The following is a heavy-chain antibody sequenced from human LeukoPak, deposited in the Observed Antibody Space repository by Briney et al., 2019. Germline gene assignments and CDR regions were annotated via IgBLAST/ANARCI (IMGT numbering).Heavy chain of an antibody. CDR1: GYTFTGYY. CDR3: ARVWGQTYYYDSSGYYTPTDAFDI. J-gene: IGHJ3*02. Sequence: VASVKVSCKASGYTFTGYYMHWVRQAPGQGLEWMGWINPNSGGTNYAQKFQGRVTMTRDTSISTAYMELSRLRSDDTAVYYCARVWGQTYYYDSSGYYTPTDAFDIWGQGTMVTVSS. CDR2: INPNSGGT. D-gene: IGHD3-22*01. V-gene: IGHV1-2*02.